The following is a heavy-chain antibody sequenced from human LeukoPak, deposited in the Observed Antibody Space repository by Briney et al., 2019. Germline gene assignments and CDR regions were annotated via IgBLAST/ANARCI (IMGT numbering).Heavy chain of an antibody. CDR2: IYTSGST. Sequence: SETLSLTCTVSGGSISSYYWSWIRQPAGKGLEWIGRIYTSGSTNYNPSLKSRVTMSVDTSKNQFSLKLSSVTAADTAVYYCARGGVLRYFDWFGWFDPWGQGTLVTVSS. CDR1: GGSISSYY. V-gene: IGHV4-4*07. D-gene: IGHD3-9*01. CDR3: ARGGVLRYFDWFGWFDP. J-gene: IGHJ5*02.